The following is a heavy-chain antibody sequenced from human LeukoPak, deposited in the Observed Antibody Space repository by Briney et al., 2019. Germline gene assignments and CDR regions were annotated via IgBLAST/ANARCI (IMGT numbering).Heavy chain of an antibody. V-gene: IGHV3-23*01. CDR3: AKDILTYYYGSSGYYFDT. D-gene: IGHD3-10*01. Sequence: GGSLRLSCSASGFTFSSFAMSWVRQAPGKGLEWLSAITGDGDYTYSADSVTGRFTISRDNSKNALFLKMHSLRAEDTAVYYCAKDILTYYYGSSGYYFDTWGQGTLVTVSS. CDR1: GFTFSSFA. CDR2: ITGDGDYT. J-gene: IGHJ4*02.